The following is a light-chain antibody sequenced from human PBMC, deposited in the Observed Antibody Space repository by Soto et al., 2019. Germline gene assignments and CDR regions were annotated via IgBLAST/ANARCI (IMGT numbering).Light chain of an antibody. V-gene: IGLV1-40*01. CDR2: DNT. J-gene: IGLJ3*02. Sequence: QSVLTQPPSVSGAPGQRVTISCTGTSSNIGTPWPVHWYQQLPGTAPKLLIYDNTNRPSGVPDRFSGPKSGTSASQAITGLQAEDEADYYCQSYDNSLRAWVFGGGTKLTVL. CDR3: QSYDNSLRAWV. CDR1: SSNIGTPWP.